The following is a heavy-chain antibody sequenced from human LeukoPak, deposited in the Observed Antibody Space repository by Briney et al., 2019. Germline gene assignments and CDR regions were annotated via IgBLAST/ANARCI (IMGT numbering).Heavy chain of an antibody. CDR1: GDSIISSGYY. Sequence: PSETLSLTCTVSGDSIISSGYYWGWIRQPPGKGLEGIGSIYYSGSTYYNPSLKSRVIISVDTSKNQFSLKLSSVTAADTALYFCARHRGLNEFGSWGQGTLVTVSS. CDR2: IYYSGST. D-gene: IGHD3-10*01. J-gene: IGHJ4*02. V-gene: IGHV4-39*01. CDR3: ARHRGLNEFGS.